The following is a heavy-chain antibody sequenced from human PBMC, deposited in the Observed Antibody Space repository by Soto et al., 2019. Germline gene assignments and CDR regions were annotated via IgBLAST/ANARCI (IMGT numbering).Heavy chain of an antibody. CDR2: IIPIYSTS. CDR1: GGTLRNYA. J-gene: IGHJ4*02. V-gene: IGHV1-69*06. Sequence: QVQLVQSGAEVKKPGSSVKVSCKASGGTLRNYAISRVRQAPGQGLEWMGGIIPIYSTSNYAQKFQGRLTITADKSTSTAYMELSSLRSEDTAVYYCATDSGSYYDVAYWGQGTLVTVSS. CDR3: ATDSGSYYDVAY. D-gene: IGHD1-26*01.